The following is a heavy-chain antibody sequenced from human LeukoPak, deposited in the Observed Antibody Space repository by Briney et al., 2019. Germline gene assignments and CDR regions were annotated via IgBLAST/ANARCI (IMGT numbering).Heavy chain of an antibody. J-gene: IGHJ6*02. V-gene: IGHV3-33*01. CDR1: GFTFSSYG. CDR2: IWYDGSNK. CDR3: ARGIDPGYYYYGMDV. Sequence: GGSLRLSCAASGFTFSSYGMHWVRQAPGKGLEWVAVIWYDGSNKYYANSVKGRFTISRDNSKNTLYLQMNSLRAEDTAVYYCARGIDPGYYYYGMDVWGQGTTVTVSS. D-gene: IGHD2-15*01.